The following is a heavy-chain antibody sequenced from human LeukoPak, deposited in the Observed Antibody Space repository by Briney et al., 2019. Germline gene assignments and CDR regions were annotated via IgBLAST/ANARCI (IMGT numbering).Heavy chain of an antibody. CDR1: GFSFSTYA. CDR3: ARDSPARGIDY. Sequence: GGSLRLSCAASGFSFSTYAMSWVRQAPGKGLEWVSAISGTGGSTYYADSVKGRFTISRDNSKNTLYLQMNSLRAEDTAVYYCARDSPARGIDYWGQGTLVTVSS. V-gene: IGHV3-23*01. D-gene: IGHD3-10*01. J-gene: IGHJ4*02. CDR2: ISGTGGST.